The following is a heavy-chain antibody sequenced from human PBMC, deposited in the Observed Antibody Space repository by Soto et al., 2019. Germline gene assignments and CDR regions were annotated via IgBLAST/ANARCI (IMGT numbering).Heavy chain of an antibody. Sequence: QPGWSLRLSCAASGFTFSSYAMSLVRQAPGKGLEWVSSISGSGGSTYYADSVKGRFTISRDNSKNTLYLQMNSLRAEDTAVYYCAKGGGSFINWFEPWGQGTLVTVSS. CDR1: GFTFSSYA. V-gene: IGHV3-23*01. CDR2: ISGSGGST. CDR3: AKGGGSFINWFEP. J-gene: IGHJ5*02. D-gene: IGHD2-15*01.